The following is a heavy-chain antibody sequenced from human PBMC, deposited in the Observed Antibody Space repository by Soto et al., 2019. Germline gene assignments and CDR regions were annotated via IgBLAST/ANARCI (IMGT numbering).Heavy chain of an antibody. CDR2: IYYSGST. J-gene: IGHJ4*02. CDR1: GGSISSSSYY. D-gene: IGHD3-3*01. CDR3: VLEMYYFDY. V-gene: IGHV4-39*01. Sequence: QLQLQESGPGLVKPSETLSLTCTVSGGSISSSSYYWGWIRQPPGKGLEWIGSIYYSGSTYYNPALKGLVTISVDTSKNQFALRLGSVTAADTAVYYCVLEMYYFDYWGQGTLVPVSS.